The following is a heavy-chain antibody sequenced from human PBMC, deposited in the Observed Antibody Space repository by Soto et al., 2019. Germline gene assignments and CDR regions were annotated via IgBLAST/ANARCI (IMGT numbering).Heavy chain of an antibody. Sequence: QVQLQQWGAGLLKPSETLSLTCAVYGRSFSGYYWRWIRQPPGKGLEWIGEINHSGSTNYNPSLKSRVTMSVDTSKNQFSLKLSSVTAADTAVYYCAGYLHDGDFGAARYCSQGTLVTVSS. J-gene: IGHJ4*02. CDR3: AGYLHDGDFGAARY. CDR1: GRSFSGYY. D-gene: IGHD4-17*01. V-gene: IGHV4-34*02. CDR2: INHSGST.